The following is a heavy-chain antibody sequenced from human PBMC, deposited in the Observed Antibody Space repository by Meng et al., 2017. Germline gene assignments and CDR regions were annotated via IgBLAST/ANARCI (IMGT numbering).Heavy chain of an antibody. CDR3: ARDASGSGGYFTEYHFDY. D-gene: IGHD3-10*01. J-gene: IGHJ4*02. Sequence: SETLSLTCTVSNYSISSGYYWGWIRQPPGKGFEWIGSIHATGSSYHNPSLKSRVTISIDMSKNQFSQKLRSVTAADTAVYFCARDASGSGGYFTEYHFDYWGQGKLVTVSS. CDR1: NYSISSGYY. CDR2: IHATGSS. V-gene: IGHV4-38-2*02.